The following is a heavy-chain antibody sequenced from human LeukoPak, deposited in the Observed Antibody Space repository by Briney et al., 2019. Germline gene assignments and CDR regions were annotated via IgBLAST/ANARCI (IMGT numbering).Heavy chain of an antibody. V-gene: IGHV1-2*06. J-gene: IGHJ6*02. D-gene: IGHD3-10*01. CDR3: ARGRAGDYGMDV. CDR2: INPNSGGT. CDR1: GYTFTGYY. Sequence: ASVKVSCKASGYTFTGYYMHWVRQAPGQGLEWMGRINPNSGGTNYAQKFQGRVTMTRDTSISTAYMELSRLRSDDTAVYYCARGRAGDYGMDVWGQGTTVTVSS.